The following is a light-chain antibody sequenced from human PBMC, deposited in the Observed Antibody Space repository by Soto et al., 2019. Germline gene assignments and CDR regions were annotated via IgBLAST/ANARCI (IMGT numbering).Light chain of an antibody. V-gene: IGKV3-20*01. J-gene: IGKJ4*01. CDR2: GTS. Sequence: EIVLTQSPGTLSLSPGERATLSCRASQSVNGNYLGWYQQKPGQAPRLLIHGTSSRASGIPDRFSGSGSGTHFTLTISRLEPEDFAVYFCQQYGNSPLTFGRGTKVEIK. CDR3: QQYGNSPLT. CDR1: QSVNGNY.